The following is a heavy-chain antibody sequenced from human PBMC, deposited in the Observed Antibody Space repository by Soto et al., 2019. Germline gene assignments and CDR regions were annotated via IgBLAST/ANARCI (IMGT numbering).Heavy chain of an antibody. CDR1: GYTFTGYY. Sequence: ASVKVSCKASGYTFTGYYMHWVRQATGQGLEWMGWINPHSGGTKFAQKFEGRVTLTRDTSISTTYMDVTRLRPDDTAVYYCAKEATSSSGDWFDPWGQGTLVTVSS. D-gene: IGHD6-6*01. J-gene: IGHJ5*02. CDR2: INPHSGGT. V-gene: IGHV1-2*02. CDR3: AKEATSSSGDWFDP.